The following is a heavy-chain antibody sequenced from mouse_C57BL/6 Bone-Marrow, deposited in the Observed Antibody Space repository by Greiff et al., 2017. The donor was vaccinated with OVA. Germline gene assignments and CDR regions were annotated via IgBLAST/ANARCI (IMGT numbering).Heavy chain of an antibody. CDR2: ISYDGSN. Sequence: VQLQQSGPGLVKPSQSLSLTCSVTGYSITSGYYWNWIRQFPGNKLEWMGYISYDGSNNYNPSLKNRISITRDTSKNQFFLKLNSVTTEDTATYYCARDYDGYYAAWFAYWGQGTLVTVSA. D-gene: IGHD2-3*01. CDR1: GYSITSGYY. V-gene: IGHV3-6*01. J-gene: IGHJ3*01. CDR3: ARDYDGYYAAWFAY.